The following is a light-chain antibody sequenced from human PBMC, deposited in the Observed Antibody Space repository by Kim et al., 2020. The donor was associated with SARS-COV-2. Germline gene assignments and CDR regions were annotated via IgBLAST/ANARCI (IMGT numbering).Light chain of an antibody. J-gene: IGKJ1*01. CDR1: QSVSSNN. V-gene: IGKV3-20*01. Sequence: SPGERATLSCRASQSVSSNNLAWYQQKTGRAPRLLLYGASNRASGIPDRFSGSGSGTDFTLTISRLEPEDFAVYHCQQYGTSPWTFGQGTKVDIK. CDR3: QQYGTSPWT. CDR2: GAS.